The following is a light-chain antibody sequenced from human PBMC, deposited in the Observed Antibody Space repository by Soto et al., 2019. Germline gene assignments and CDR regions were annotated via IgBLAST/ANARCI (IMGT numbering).Light chain of an antibody. CDR3: MQALKIPVT. V-gene: IGKV2-28*01. J-gene: IGKJ5*01. CDR1: QSLLHSNGYNY. Sequence: DIVMTQSPLSLPVTPGEPASISCRSSQSLLHSNGYNYLDWYLQKPGQSPQLLIYLGSNRASGVPDRFSGSGSGTDFTLKISRVEAEYVAVYYCMQALKIPVTFGQGTRLEIK. CDR2: LGS.